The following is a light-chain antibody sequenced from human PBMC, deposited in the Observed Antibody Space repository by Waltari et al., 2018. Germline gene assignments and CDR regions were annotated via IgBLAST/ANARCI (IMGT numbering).Light chain of an antibody. Sequence: EIVLTQSPATLSLSPGERATLSCRASQSVSSYLAWYQQKPGQAPRLLIYDASNRATGIPARFSGSGSGTDFTLTISSLEPEDYAVYYCPQRSNWPPTFGQGTKVEIK. V-gene: IGKV3-11*01. CDR1: QSVSSY. CDR3: PQRSNWPPT. J-gene: IGKJ1*01. CDR2: DAS.